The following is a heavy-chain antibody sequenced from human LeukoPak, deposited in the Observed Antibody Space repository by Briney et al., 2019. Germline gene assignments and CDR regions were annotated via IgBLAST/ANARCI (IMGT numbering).Heavy chain of an antibody. D-gene: IGHD6-13*01. V-gene: IGHV1-18*01. J-gene: IGHJ5*02. Sequence: GASVKVSCKASGYTFTSYGISWVRQAPGQGLEWMGWISAYNGNTNYAQKLQGRVTMTTDTSTSTAYMELRSLRSDDTAVYYCAKGWYSSSWFYGFDPWGQGTLVTVSS. CDR2: ISAYNGNT. CDR1: GYTFTSYG. CDR3: AKGWYSSSWFYGFDP.